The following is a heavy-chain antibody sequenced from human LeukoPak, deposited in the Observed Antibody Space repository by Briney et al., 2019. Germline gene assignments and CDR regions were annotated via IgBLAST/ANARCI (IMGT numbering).Heavy chain of an antibody. Sequence: GGSLRLSCAASGFTFSSYGMHWVRQAPGKGLEWVAFIRYDGSNKYYADPVKGRFTISRDNSKNTLYLQMNSLRAEDTAVYYCAKMDTAMVTGYYYYYMDVWGKGTTVTVSS. V-gene: IGHV3-30*02. CDR2: IRYDGSNK. CDR3: AKMDTAMVTGYYYYYMDV. CDR1: GFTFSSYG. D-gene: IGHD5-18*01. J-gene: IGHJ6*03.